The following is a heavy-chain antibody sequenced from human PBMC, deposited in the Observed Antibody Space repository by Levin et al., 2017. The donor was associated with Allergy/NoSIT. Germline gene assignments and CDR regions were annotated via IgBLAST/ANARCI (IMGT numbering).Heavy chain of an antibody. D-gene: IGHD3-22*01. V-gene: IGHV3-74*01. CDR1: GFTFSSYW. CDR3: ARGTPKGGYYDSNKDAFDS. Sequence: GGSLRLSCAASGFTFSSYWMHWVRQAPGKGLVWVSRINSDGSSTSYADSVKGRFTISRDNAKNTLYLQMNSLRAEDTAVYYCARGTPKGGYYDSNKDAFDSWGQGTMVTVSS. CDR2: INSDGSST. J-gene: IGHJ3*02.